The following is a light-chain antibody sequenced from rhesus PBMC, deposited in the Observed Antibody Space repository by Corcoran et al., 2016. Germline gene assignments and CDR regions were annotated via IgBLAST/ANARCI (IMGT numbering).Light chain of an antibody. V-gene: IGKV1-74*01. Sequence: DIQMTQSPSSLSASVGDRVTITCRTSENVNNYLNWYQQKPGRAPKLLIYRASTLQTGVPSRFSGSGSGTDYTFTISSLQPEDVGTYYCQHGYGTPIFTFGPGTKLDIK. J-gene: IGKJ3*01. CDR1: ENVNNY. CDR3: QHGYGTPIFT. CDR2: RAS.